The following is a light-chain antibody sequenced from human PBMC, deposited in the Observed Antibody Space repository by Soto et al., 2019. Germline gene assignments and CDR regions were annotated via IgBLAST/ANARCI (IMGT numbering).Light chain of an antibody. J-gene: IGLJ1*01. Sequence: QSVLAQPASVSGSPGQSITISCTGTSGFVGSFSLVSWYQQHPGKAPKVMISEGHRRPSGVSNRFSGSKSGNTASLTISGLQAEDEADYYCSSYTSSSTFPRGFRTGTKVTVL. V-gene: IGLV2-14*02. CDR3: SSYTSSSTFPRG. CDR2: EGH. CDR1: SGFVGSFSL.